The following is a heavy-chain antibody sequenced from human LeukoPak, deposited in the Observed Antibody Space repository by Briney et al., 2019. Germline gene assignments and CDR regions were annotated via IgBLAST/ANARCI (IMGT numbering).Heavy chain of an antibody. J-gene: IGHJ4*02. CDR3: ARSSLGYCSGGSCYKHYDY. Sequence: SGPALAKPTQTLTLTCTFSGFSLSTSGMRVSWIRQPPGKALERLARIDWDDDKFYSTSLKTRLTISKDTSKNQVVLTMTNMDPVDTATYYCARSSLGYCSGGSCYKHYDYRGQGTLVTVSS. D-gene: IGHD2-15*01. CDR1: GFSLSTSGMR. V-gene: IGHV2-70*04. CDR2: IDWDDDK.